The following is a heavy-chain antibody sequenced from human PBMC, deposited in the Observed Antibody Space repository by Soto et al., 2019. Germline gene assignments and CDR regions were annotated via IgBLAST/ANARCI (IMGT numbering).Heavy chain of an antibody. V-gene: IGHV1-3*01. CDR1: GFTFTSYA. CDR2: XNXXXGXT. CDR3: ARDLEYSSSLGMDV. D-gene: IGHD6-6*01. J-gene: IGHJ6*01. Sequence: ASVKVYCKASGFTFTSYAMHWVRQAPGQALEWMXWXNXXXGXTXXXQXXXXRVTITRDTCASTAYMELRSLRSEDTAVYYCARDLEYSSSLGMDVWGQGTTVRVSS.